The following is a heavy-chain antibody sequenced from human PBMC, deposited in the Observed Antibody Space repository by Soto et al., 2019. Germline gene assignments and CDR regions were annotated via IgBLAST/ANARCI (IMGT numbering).Heavy chain of an antibody. CDR3: ARDVLTGYYRAFDI. CDR2: IYYSGST. CDR1: GGSIGIYY. Sequence: SETLSLTCTVSGGSIGIYYWSWIRQPPGKGLEWIGYIYYSGSTNYNPSLKSRVTISVDTSKNQFSLKLSSVTAADTAVYYCARDVLTGYYRAFDIWGQGTMVTVSS. J-gene: IGHJ3*02. V-gene: IGHV4-59*01. D-gene: IGHD3-9*01.